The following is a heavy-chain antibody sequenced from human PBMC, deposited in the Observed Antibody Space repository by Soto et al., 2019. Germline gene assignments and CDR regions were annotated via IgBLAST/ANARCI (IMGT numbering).Heavy chain of an antibody. D-gene: IGHD3-22*01. J-gene: IGHJ4*02. Sequence: PGESLKISCKGSGYSFTSYWIGWVRQMPGKGLEWMGIIYPGDSDTRYSPSFQGQVTISADKSISTAYLQWSSLKASDTAMYYCARHGPSVRTYYYDSSGSQPVDYWGQGTLVNVSS. CDR2: IYPGDSDT. V-gene: IGHV5-51*01. CDR1: GYSFTSYW. CDR3: ARHGPSVRTYYYDSSGSQPVDY.